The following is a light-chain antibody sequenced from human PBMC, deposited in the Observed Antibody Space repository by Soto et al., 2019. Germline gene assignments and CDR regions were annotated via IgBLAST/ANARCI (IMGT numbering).Light chain of an antibody. V-gene: IGKV1-5*03. Sequence: QLTQSPSTLSASVGDRVTITCRAGQTMSSWLAWYQQKPGKAPKLLIYKASTLKSGVPSRFSGGGSGTDFTLTISSLQPEDVATYYCQKYDSAPRTFGQGTKVDIK. CDR1: QTMSSW. CDR3: QKYDSAPRT. CDR2: KAS. J-gene: IGKJ1*01.